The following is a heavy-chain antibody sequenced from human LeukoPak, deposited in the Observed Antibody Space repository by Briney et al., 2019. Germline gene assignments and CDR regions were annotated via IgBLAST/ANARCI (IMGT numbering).Heavy chain of an antibody. CDR3: ARESLTWLQSRTSWFDP. J-gene: IGHJ5*02. CDR1: GGSISSYY. Sequence: SETLSLTCTVSGGSISSYYWSWIRQPPGKGLEWIGYIYYSGSTNYNPSLKSRVTISVDTSKNQFSLKLSSVTAADTAVYYCARESLTWLQSRTSWFDPWGQGTLVTVSS. D-gene: IGHD5-24*01. CDR2: IYYSGST. V-gene: IGHV4-59*01.